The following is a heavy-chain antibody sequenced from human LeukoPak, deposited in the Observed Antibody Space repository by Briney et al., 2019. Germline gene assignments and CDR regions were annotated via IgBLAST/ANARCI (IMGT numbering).Heavy chain of an antibody. CDR2: IIPIFGTA. CDR1: GGTFSSYA. CDR3: AIFGVVTQRD. V-gene: IGHV1-69*05. D-gene: IGHD3-3*01. Sequence: SVKVSCKXSGGTFSSYAISWVRQAPGQGLERMGRIIPIFGTANYAQKFQGRVTITTDESTSTAYMELSSLRSEDTAVYYCAIFGVVTQRDWGQGTLVTVSS. J-gene: IGHJ4*02.